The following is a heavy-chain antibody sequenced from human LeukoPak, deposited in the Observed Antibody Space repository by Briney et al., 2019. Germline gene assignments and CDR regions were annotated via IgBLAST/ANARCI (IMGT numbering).Heavy chain of an antibody. CDR2: ISSSSSYI. V-gene: IGHV3-21*01. CDR3: ASRGVAVAGTRSLDY. J-gene: IGHJ4*02. D-gene: IGHD6-19*01. Sequence: GGSLRLSCAASGFTFSSYSMNWVRQAPGEGLEWVSSISSSSSYIYYADSVKGRFTISRDNAKNSLYLQMNSLRAEDTAVYYCASRGVAVAGTRSLDYWGQGTLVTVSS. CDR1: GFTFSSYS.